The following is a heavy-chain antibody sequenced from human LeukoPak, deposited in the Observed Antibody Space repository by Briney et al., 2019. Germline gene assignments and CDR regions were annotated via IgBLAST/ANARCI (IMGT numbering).Heavy chain of an antibody. Sequence: GGSLRLFCGASGFTFDDYGMSWVRQAPGKGLEGVSGINWNGCSTGYADSVKGRFTISRDNAKNSLYLQMNSLRAEDTALYHCARMGCTGGSCYGPGYYYGMDVWGQGTTVTVSS. J-gene: IGHJ6*02. D-gene: IGHD2-15*01. CDR1: GFTFDDYG. CDR2: INWNGCST. V-gene: IGHV3-20*01. CDR3: ARMGCTGGSCYGPGYYYGMDV.